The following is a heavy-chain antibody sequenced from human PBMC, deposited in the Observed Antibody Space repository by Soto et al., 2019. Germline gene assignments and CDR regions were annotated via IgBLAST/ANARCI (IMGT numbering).Heavy chain of an antibody. V-gene: IGHV4-38-2*02. D-gene: IGHD3-22*01. J-gene: IGHJ4*02. CDR2: IYHSGST. CDR3: ARDKYYDSSGGDTIFDY. Sequence: QVQLQESGPGLVKPSETLSLTCAVSGYSISSGYYWGWIRQPPGKGLEWIGSIYHSGSTYYNPSLKSLVTISVDTSKNQFSLKLSSVTAADTAVYYCARDKYYDSSGGDTIFDYWGQGTLVTVSS. CDR1: GYSISSGYY.